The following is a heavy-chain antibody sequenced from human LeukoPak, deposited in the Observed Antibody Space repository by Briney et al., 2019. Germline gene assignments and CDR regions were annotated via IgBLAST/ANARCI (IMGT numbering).Heavy chain of an antibody. J-gene: IGHJ4*02. V-gene: IGHV5-51*01. CDR2: IFPGDSDT. Sequence: KDGESLKISCKGSGYSFTSYWIGWVRQKPGKGLEWMGIIFPGDSDTRYSPSSQGQVTIPADKSISTAYLQWSSLKASDTAMYYCARRLTYDSRAYYCLDYWGQGTLVTVSS. CDR3: ARRLTYDSRAYYCLDY. CDR1: GYSFTSYW. D-gene: IGHD3-22*01.